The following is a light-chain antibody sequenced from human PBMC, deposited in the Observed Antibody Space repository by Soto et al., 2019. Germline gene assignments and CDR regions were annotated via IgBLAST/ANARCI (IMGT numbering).Light chain of an antibody. CDR2: AAS. CDR1: QSISNH. Sequence: DIQMTQSPSSLSASVEDRVIITCRASQSISNHLNWYQQKPGKAPKLLIFAASNLQSGVPSTFSGSGSGTDFTLTISSLQPEDFATYYCQQSHSIPWTFGQGTKVDI. CDR3: QQSHSIPWT. V-gene: IGKV1-39*01. J-gene: IGKJ1*01.